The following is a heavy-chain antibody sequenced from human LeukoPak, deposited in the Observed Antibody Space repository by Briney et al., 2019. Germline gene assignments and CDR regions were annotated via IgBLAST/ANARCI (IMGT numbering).Heavy chain of an antibody. Sequence: GSVKVSCKASGFAFTGYYMHWVRQAPGQGLEWMGWINPNSGGTNYAHKFQGRFTVSRDTSISTAYMELNSLRAEDTAVYYCVKAAEFGGPGLKSSFCYWGQGTLVTVSS. D-gene: IGHD4-23*01. V-gene: IGHV1-2*02. CDR1: GFAFTGYY. CDR2: INPNSGGT. CDR3: VKAAEFGGPGLKSSFCY. J-gene: IGHJ4*02.